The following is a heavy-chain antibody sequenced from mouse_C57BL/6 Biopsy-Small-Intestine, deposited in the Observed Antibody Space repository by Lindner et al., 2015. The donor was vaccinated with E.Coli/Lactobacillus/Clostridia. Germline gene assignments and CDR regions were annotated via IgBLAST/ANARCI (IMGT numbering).Heavy chain of an antibody. J-gene: IGHJ4*01. Sequence: VQLQESGGGLVKPGGSLKLSCAASGFTFSDYGMHWVRQAPEEGLEWIAYISSGSSTIYYADTVKGRFTISRDNAKNTLFLQVTSLRSEDTAMYYCARPFYYAMDHWGQGTSVTVSS. CDR3: ARPFYYAMDH. CDR1: GFTFSDYG. V-gene: IGHV5-17*01. CDR2: ISSGSSTI.